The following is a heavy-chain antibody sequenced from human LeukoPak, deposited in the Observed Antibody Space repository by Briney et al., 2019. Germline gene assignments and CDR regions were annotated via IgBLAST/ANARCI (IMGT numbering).Heavy chain of an antibody. CDR1: GYRFTNYW. Sequence: GESLKISCKGSGYRFTNYWIGWVRKMPGKGLEWMGIINPGDSDARYSPSFQGQVTISADKSISTAYLQWSSLKASDTAMYYCARRKYYYDSSGYHNWFDPWGQGTLVTVSS. CDR2: INPGDSDA. CDR3: ARRKYYYDSSGYHNWFDP. V-gene: IGHV5-51*01. J-gene: IGHJ5*02. D-gene: IGHD3-22*01.